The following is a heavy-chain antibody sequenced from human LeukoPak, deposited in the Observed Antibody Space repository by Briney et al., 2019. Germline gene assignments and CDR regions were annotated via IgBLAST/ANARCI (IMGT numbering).Heavy chain of an antibody. CDR2: IYYSGSI. CDR1: GGSISSYY. CDR3: ASTTGTTGGGLGA. D-gene: IGHD1-7*01. V-gene: IGHV4-59*01. Sequence: SQTLSLTCTVSGGSISSYYWSWIRQPPGKGLEWIGYIYYSGSINYNPSLKSRVTISVDTSKNQFSLKLSSVTAADTAVYYCASTTGTTGGGLGARGQGTLVTVSS. J-gene: IGHJ4*02.